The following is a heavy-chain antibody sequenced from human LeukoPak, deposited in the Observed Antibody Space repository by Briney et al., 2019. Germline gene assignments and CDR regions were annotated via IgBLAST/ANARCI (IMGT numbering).Heavy chain of an antibody. J-gene: IGHJ6*03. V-gene: IGHV1-46*01. D-gene: IGHD6-6*01. CDR2: INPSGGST. Sequence: VASVKVSCKASGYTFTSYYMHWVRQAPGQGLEWMGIINPSGGSTSYAQKFQGRVTMTRDMSTSTVYMELSSLRSEDTAVYYCARETSIAAPTDYYYYYYMDVWGKGTTVTVSS. CDR3: ARETSIAAPTDYYYYYYMDV. CDR1: GYTFTSYY.